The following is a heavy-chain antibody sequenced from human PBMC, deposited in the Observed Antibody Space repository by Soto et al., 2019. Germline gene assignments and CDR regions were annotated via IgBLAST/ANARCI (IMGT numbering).Heavy chain of an antibody. CDR2: IYYSGST. J-gene: IGHJ4*02. Sequence: PSETLSLTCTVSGGSISSGGYYWSWIRQHPGKGLEWIGYIYYSGSTYYNPSLKSRVTISVDTSKNQFSLKLSSVTAADTAVYYCARDELGYFDYWGQGTLVTVSS. CDR1: GGSISSGGYY. CDR3: ARDELGYFDY. D-gene: IGHD7-27*01. V-gene: IGHV4-31*03.